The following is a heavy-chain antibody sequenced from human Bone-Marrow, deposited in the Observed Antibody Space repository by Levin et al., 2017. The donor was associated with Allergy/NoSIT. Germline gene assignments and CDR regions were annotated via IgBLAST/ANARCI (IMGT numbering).Heavy chain of an antibody. CDR3: APLGYCDGIWCYE. V-gene: IGHV1-69*01. CDR1: GGTFSSYT. J-gene: IGHJ4*02. D-gene: IGHD2-2*01. Sequence: KISCWASGGTFSSYTVSWVRQAPGQGLEWMGGIIPIFGSAKYAQKFQDRVTISADESASTVYMELSSLRSEDTAVYYCAPLGYCDGIWCYEWGQGTMVSVSS. CDR2: IIPIFGSA.